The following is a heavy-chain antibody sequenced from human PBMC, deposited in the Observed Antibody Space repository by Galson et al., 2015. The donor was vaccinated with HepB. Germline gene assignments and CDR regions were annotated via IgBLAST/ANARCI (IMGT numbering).Heavy chain of an antibody. J-gene: IGHJ6*02. CDR1: GFSFSDYY. D-gene: IGHD3-22*01. Sequence: SLRLSCAASGFSFSDYYMTWIRQAPGKGLEWVSYITNSGTTIYYADSVKGRSTISRDNAKNSLYLQMNSLRAGDAAVYYCARFGYYDTSGYWSDGMDVWGQGTTVTVSS. CDR2: ITNSGTTI. V-gene: IGHV3-11*01. CDR3: ARFGYYDTSGYWSDGMDV.